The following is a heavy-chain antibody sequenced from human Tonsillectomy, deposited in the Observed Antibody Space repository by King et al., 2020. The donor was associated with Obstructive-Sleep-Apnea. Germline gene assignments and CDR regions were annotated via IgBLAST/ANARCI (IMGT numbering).Heavy chain of an antibody. CDR1: GFTFSSYA. D-gene: IGHD6-19*01. J-gene: IGHJ4*02. V-gene: IGHV3-23*04. Sequence: VQLVESGGGLVQPGGSLRLSCAASGFTFSSYAMSWVRQAPGKGLEWVSAISGSGGSTYYADTVKGRFTIARDNSKNTLYLQMDSLRAEDTAVYYCAKDPPYNSNGNYWGQGTLVTVSS. CDR2: ISGSGGST. CDR3: AKDPPYNSNGNY.